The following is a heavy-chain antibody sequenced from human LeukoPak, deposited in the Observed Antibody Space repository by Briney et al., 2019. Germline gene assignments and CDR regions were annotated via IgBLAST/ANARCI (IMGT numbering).Heavy chain of an antibody. CDR3: VRDSSVTRMDV. CDR2: ITNDASST. J-gene: IGHJ6*04. V-gene: IGHV3-74*01. CDR1: GFTFSSDW. D-gene: IGHD4-17*01. Sequence: GGSLRLSCAASGFTFSSDWMHWVRQAPGEGMVWVSRITNDASSTSYADSVKGRFTISRDNAKNTLYLEMSSLRAEDTAVYYCVRDSSVTRMDVWGKGTTVTVSS.